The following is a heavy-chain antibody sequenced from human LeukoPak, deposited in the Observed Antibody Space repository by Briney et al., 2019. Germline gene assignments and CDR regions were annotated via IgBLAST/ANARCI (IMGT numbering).Heavy chain of an antibody. V-gene: IGHV3-53*04. D-gene: IGHD6-19*01. CDR1: GFTVSSNY. Sequence: GGSLRLSCAASGFTVSSNYMSWVRQAPGKGLEWVSVIYSGGSTYYADSVKGRFTISRHNSKNTLYLQMNSLRAEDTAVYYCARELTDSSGWYYFDYWGQGTLVTVSS. CDR3: ARELTDSSGWYYFDY. CDR2: IYSGGST. J-gene: IGHJ4*02.